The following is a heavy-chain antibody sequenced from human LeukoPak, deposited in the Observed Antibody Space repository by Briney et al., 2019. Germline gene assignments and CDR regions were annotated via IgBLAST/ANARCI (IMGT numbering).Heavy chain of an antibody. CDR1: GFTFSSYA. CDR3: ARGVVGDYDILTGWGFVDY. D-gene: IGHD3-9*01. J-gene: IGHJ4*02. Sequence: PGRSLRLSCAASGFTFSSYAMHWVRQAPGKGLEWVAVISYDGSNKYYADSVKGRFTISRDNSKNTLYLQMNSLRAEDTAVYYCARGVVGDYDILTGWGFVDYWGQGTLVTVSS. CDR2: ISYDGSNK. V-gene: IGHV3-30-3*01.